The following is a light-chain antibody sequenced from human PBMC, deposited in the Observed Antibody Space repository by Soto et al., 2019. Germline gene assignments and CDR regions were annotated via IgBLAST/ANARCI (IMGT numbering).Light chain of an antibody. CDR3: QQYNSYLFT. CDR1: QSISSW. CDR2: KAS. V-gene: IGKV1-5*03. Sequence: DIQMTQSPSTLSASVGDRVTITCRASQSISSWLAWYQQKPGKAPKLLIYKASSLESGVPSRFSGSGSGTEFTLTISSLQPDDFATYYCQQYNSYLFTFGPGTKLDIK. J-gene: IGKJ3*01.